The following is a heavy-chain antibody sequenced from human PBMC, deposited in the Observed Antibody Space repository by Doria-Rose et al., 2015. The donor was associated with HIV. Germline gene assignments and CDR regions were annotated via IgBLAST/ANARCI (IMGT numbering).Heavy chain of an antibody. CDR3: ARDFRGSGSYLDWFDP. Sequence: QLVQSGGGLVKPGGSLRLSCAASGFTFSSYSMNWVRQAPGKGLEWVSSISSSSIYIYYADSVKGRFTVSRDNAKNSLYLQMNSLRAEDTAVYYCARDFRGSGSYLDWFDPWGQGTLVTVSS. V-gene: IGHV3-21*01. CDR2: ISSSSIYI. J-gene: IGHJ5*02. D-gene: IGHD3-10*01. CDR1: GFTFSSYS.